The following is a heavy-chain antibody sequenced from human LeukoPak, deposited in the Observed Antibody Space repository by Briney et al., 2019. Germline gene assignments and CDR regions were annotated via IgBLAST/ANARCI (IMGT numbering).Heavy chain of an antibody. D-gene: IGHD6-13*01. CDR1: GGSFSGYY. J-gene: IGHJ4*02. V-gene: IGHV4-34*01. CDR2: INHSGST. CDR3: ASLSSSWYPLFDC. Sequence: SETLSLTCAVYGGSFSGYYWSWIRQPPGKGLEWIGEINHSGSTNYNPSLKSRVTISVDTSKNQFSLKLSSVTAADTAVYYCASLSSSWYPLFDCWGQGTLVTVSS.